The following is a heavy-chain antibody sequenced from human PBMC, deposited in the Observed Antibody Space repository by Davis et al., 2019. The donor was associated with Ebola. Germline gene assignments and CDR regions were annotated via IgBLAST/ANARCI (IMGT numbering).Heavy chain of an antibody. V-gene: IGHV3-30*03. Sequence: GRSLRPSCAASGLTFSSFGMHWVRQAPGKGLEWVTVISYDGRYTYYTDSVKGRFTIPRDNSKSTLYLQMNSLRAEDTAVYYCARDRGLQPLDYWGQGTVVTVSS. CDR1: GLTFSSFG. D-gene: IGHD4-11*01. CDR2: ISYDGRYT. CDR3: ARDRGLQPLDY. J-gene: IGHJ4*02.